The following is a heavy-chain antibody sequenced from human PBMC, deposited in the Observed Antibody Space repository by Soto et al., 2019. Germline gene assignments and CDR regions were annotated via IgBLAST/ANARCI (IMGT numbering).Heavy chain of an antibody. CDR1: GGSFSGYY. D-gene: IGHD1-1*01. CDR3: ARGLWRGLDY. CDR2: INHSGST. J-gene: IGHJ4*02. V-gene: IGHV4-34*01. Sequence: SLTCAVYGGSFSGYYWSWIRQPPGKGLEWIGEINHSGSTNYNPSLKSRVTISVDTSKNQFSLKLSSVTAADTAVYYCARGLWRGLDYWGQGTLVTVSS.